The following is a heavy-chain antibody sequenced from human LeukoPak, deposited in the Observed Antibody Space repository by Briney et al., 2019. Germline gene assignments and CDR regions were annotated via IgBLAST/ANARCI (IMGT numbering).Heavy chain of an antibody. CDR2: IYTSGSI. Sequence: SETLSLTCTVSGGSISSYYWSWIRQPAGKGLEWIGRIYTSGSINYNPSLKSRVTMSVDTSKNQFSLKLSCVTAADTAVYYCARGMTTVTGAAFDIWGQGTMVTVSS. CDR3: ARGMTTVTGAAFDI. D-gene: IGHD4-17*01. CDR1: GGSISSYY. J-gene: IGHJ3*02. V-gene: IGHV4-4*07.